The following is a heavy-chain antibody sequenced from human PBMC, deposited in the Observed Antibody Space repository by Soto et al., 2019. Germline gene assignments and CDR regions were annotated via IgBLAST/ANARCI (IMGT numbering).Heavy chain of an antibody. D-gene: IGHD6-13*01. CDR1: GFSFSNFA. Sequence: GSLRLSCAASGFSFSNFAMSWVRQAPGTGLEWVSSISGSGDRTYYLDSVKGRFTISRDNSKNTLYLHMNSLGAEDTAVYFCAKDYASTWYWYFDPWGQGTLVTVSS. J-gene: IGHJ5*02. CDR3: AKDYASTWYWYFDP. V-gene: IGHV3-23*01. CDR2: ISGSGDRT.